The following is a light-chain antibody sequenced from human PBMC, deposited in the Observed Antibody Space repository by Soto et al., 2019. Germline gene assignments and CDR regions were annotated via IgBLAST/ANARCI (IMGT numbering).Light chain of an antibody. CDR1: SSDVGGYNF. Sequence: QSALTQPASVSGSPGQSITISCIGTSSDVGGYNFVSWYQQHPGKAPKLMIYEVSNRPSGVSTRFSGSKSGNTASLTISGLQAEDEADYYCFSYRSTGILLFGGGTQLTVL. V-gene: IGLV2-14*01. CDR3: FSYRSTGILL. CDR2: EVS. J-gene: IGLJ2*01.